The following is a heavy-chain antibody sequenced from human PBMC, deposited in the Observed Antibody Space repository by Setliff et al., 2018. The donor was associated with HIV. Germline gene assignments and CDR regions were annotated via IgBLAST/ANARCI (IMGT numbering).Heavy chain of an antibody. Sequence: SETLSLTCVVSGGSIGSTMSFWGWIRQPPGKGLEWIGYVYYTGTTYSNPSLKGRVSMSVDTSRNQFSLRLNSVTAADTSLYFCARGIRFGDLVPPYFDYWGQGISVTVLL. CDR3: ARGIRFGDLVPPYFDY. CDR1: GGSIGSTMSF. J-gene: IGHJ4*02. V-gene: IGHV4-39*01. D-gene: IGHD3-10*01. CDR2: VYYTGTT.